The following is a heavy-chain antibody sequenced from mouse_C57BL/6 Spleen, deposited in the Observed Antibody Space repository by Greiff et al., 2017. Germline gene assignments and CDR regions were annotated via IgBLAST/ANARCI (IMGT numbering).Heavy chain of an antibody. V-gene: IGHV1-80*01. D-gene: IGHD2-5*01. J-gene: IGHJ2*01. Sequence: QVQLKQSGAELVKPGASVKISCKASGYAFSSYWMNWVKQRPGKGLEWIGQIYPGDGDTNYNGKFKGKATLTADKSSSTAYMQLSSLTSEDSAVYFCARSNSGSLFDYWGQGTTLTVSS. CDR3: ARSNSGSLFDY. CDR1: GYAFSSYW. CDR2: IYPGDGDT.